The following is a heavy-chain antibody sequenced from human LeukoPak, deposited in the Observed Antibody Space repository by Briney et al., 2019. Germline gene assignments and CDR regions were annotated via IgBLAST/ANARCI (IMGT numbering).Heavy chain of an antibody. Sequence: SETLSLTCTVSGGSISSSSYYWGWIRQPPGKGLEWIGSIYYSGSTYYNPSLKSRVTISVDTSKNQFSLKLSSVTAADTAVYYCARVQSLGSGSYYNGYWFDPWGQGTLVTVSS. J-gene: IGHJ5*02. CDR2: IYYSGST. V-gene: IGHV4-39*07. D-gene: IGHD3-10*02. CDR1: GGSISSSSYY. CDR3: ARVQSLGSGSYYNGYWFDP.